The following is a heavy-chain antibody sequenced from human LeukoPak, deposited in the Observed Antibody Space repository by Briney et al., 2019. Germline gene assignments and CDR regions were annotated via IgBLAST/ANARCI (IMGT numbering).Heavy chain of an antibody. CDR3: ARHRGYSYGLSGWFDP. V-gene: IGHV5-51*01. D-gene: IGHD5-18*01. CDR2: IYPGDSNT. J-gene: IGHJ5*02. CDR1: GYSFTSYW. Sequence: GESPKISCKGSGYSFTSYWIGWERPMPGKGLEWMGIIYPGDSNTKYSPSFQGQVTISADKSISTAYLQWSSLKASDTAMYYCARHRGYSYGLSGWFDPWGQGTLVTVSS.